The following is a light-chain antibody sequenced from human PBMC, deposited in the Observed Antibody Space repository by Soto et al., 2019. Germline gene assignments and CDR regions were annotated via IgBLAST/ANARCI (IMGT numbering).Light chain of an antibody. CDR1: TSNIGAGYD. CDR3: QSYDGSLTGVI. V-gene: IGLV1-40*01. Sequence: QSVLTQPPSVSGAPGQRVTISCTGSTSNIGAGYDVHWYQQPPGTAPKLVIYNNNNRPSGVPDRFSGSKSGTSGSLAITGLQVEDEAEYFCQSYDGSLTGVIFGGGTQLTVL. J-gene: IGLJ7*01. CDR2: NNN.